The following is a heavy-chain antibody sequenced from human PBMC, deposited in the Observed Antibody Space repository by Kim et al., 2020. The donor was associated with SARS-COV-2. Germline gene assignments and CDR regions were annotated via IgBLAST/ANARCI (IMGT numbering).Heavy chain of an antibody. V-gene: IGHV4-59*01. J-gene: IGHJ4*02. CDR3: ARDRSLLEYDY. Sequence: SETLSLTCTVSGGSISSYYWSWIRQPPGKGLEWIGYIYYSGSTNYNPSLKSRVTISVDTSKNQFSLKLSSVTAADTAVYYCARDRSLLEYDYWGQGTLVTVSS. CDR2: IYYSGST. CDR1: GGSISSYY. D-gene: IGHD2-2*01.